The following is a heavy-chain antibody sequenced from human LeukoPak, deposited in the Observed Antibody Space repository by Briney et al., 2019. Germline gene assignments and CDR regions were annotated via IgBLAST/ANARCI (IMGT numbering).Heavy chain of an antibody. CDR1: GGSFSGYY. CDR2: INHSGST. CDR3: VSGYCSSTSCYGDAFDI. V-gene: IGHV4-34*01. J-gene: IGHJ3*02. D-gene: IGHD2-2*01. Sequence: PSETLSLTCAVYGGSFSGYYWSWIRQPPGKGLEWIGEINHSGSTNYNPSLKSRVTISVDTSKNQFSLKLSSVTAADTAAYYCVSGYCSSTSCYGDAFDIWGQGTMVTVSS.